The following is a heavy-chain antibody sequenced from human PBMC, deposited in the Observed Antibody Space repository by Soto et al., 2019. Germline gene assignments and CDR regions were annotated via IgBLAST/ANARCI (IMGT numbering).Heavy chain of an antibody. CDR3: ARPLLPYATSSEAFDF. D-gene: IGHD6-6*01. V-gene: IGHV1-58*01. J-gene: IGHJ3*01. CDR1: GFTFTSSA. CDR2: IVVGSGNT. Sequence: SVKVSCKASGFTFTSSAVQWVRQARGQRLEWIGWIVVGSGNTNYAQKFQERVTITRDMSTSTAYMELNSLSVEDTAVYYCARPLLPYATSSEAFDFWDQGTMVTVSS.